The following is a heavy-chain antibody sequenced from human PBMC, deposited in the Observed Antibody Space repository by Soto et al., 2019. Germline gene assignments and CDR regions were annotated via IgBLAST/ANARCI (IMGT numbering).Heavy chain of an antibody. J-gene: IGHJ4*02. Sequence: QVQLQESGPGLVKPTETLSLTCTVSGASISSLFWSWIRQPPGKALEWIGYMSYSGTTNYNPSLSSRVAISTDKSKSQVSLEMRSATTADTAVYYCAGHYYINGYFDYWGTGSLVTVYS. CDR3: AGHYYINGYFDY. D-gene: IGHD4-4*01. CDR2: MSYSGTT. V-gene: IGHV4-59*01. CDR1: GASISSLF.